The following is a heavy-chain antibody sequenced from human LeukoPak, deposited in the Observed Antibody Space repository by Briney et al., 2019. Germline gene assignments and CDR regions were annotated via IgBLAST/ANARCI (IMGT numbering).Heavy chain of an antibody. CDR3: ARVQQRLVQGDAFDI. CDR2: IIPIFGTA. D-gene: IGHD6-13*01. Sequence: SVRVSCKASGGTFSSYAISWVRQAPGQGLEWVGGIIPIFGTANYAQKFQGRVTITTDESTSAAYMELSSLRSEDTAVYYCARVQQRLVQGDAFDIWGQGTLVTVSS. CDR1: GGTFSSYA. J-gene: IGHJ4*02. V-gene: IGHV1-69*05.